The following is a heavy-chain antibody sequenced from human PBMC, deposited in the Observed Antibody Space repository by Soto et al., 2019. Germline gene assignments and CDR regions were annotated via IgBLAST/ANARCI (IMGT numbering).Heavy chain of an antibody. CDR2: IHYSGST. J-gene: IGHJ4*02. D-gene: IGHD6-19*01. CDR1: GGSISSSSYY. V-gene: IGHV4-39*01. CDR3: ARRRRVAGTKGYFDY. Sequence: QLQESGPGLVKPSETLSLTCTVSGGSISSSSYYWGWIRQPPGRGREWVGSIHYSGSTYYSPSLKSRVTISVDTSKSQFSLKLSSVTAADTAVYYCARRRRVAGTKGYFDYWGQGTLVTVSS.